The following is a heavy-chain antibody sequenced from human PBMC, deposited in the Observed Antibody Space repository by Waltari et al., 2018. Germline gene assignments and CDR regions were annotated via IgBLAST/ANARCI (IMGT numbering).Heavy chain of an antibody. Sequence: LQLQESGPGLVKASETLSLNCTVSDDSTRSSSYFWGWSRQPPGKGLEWIGSVYISGTTYYHPSLKGRVTMSLETSKNQFSLQLKSVTAADTAVYYCARGGYYYDTLGDSWGQGTLVTVSS. CDR2: VYISGTT. J-gene: IGHJ5*01. CDR3: ARGGYYYDTLGDS. D-gene: IGHD3-22*01. V-gene: IGHV4-39*07. CDR1: DDSTRSSSYF.